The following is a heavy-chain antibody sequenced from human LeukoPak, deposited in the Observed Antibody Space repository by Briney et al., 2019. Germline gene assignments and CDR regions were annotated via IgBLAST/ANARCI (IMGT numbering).Heavy chain of an antibody. V-gene: IGHV3-7*01. D-gene: IGHD6-13*01. CDR1: EFTFSSYW. Sequence: GGSLRLSCAASEFTFSSYWMSWVRQAPGKGLEWVANIKQDGSEKYYVDSVKGRFTISRDNAKNSLYLQMNSLRAEDTAVYYCAGSWSPYDAFDIWGQGTMVTVSS. CDR2: IKQDGSEK. CDR3: AGSWSPYDAFDI. J-gene: IGHJ3*02.